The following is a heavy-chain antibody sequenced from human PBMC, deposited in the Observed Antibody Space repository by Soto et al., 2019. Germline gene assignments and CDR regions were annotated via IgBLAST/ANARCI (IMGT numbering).Heavy chain of an antibody. J-gene: IGHJ6*02. CDR2: IIPTPGTA. Sequence: QVQLVQSGAEVKKPGSSVKVSCKASGGTFGSYAISWVRQAPGQGLEWMGGIIPTPGTANYAQKFQGRVTIVADESTSTAYMELSSLRSEDTAVYYCARSQGSSTSLEIYYYYYYGMDVWGQGTTVTVSS. D-gene: IGHD2-2*01. V-gene: IGHV1-69*01. CDR3: ARSQGSSTSLEIYYYYYYGMDV. CDR1: GGTFGSYA.